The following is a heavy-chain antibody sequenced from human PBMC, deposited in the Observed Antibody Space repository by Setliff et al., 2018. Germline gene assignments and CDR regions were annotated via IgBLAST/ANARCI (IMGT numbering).Heavy chain of an antibody. CDR3: SVRDYYDSSGYHDY. V-gene: IGHV3-74*01. Sequence: GSLRLSCEASGFSFNNYWVYWVRQVPGKGLVWVSGINKDGDGTRYADSVRGRFTISRDNSKNTLYLQMNSLRAEDTAVYYCSVRDYYDSSGYHDYWGQGTLVTVSS. CDR2: INKDGDGT. CDR1: GFSFNNYW. J-gene: IGHJ4*02. D-gene: IGHD3-22*01.